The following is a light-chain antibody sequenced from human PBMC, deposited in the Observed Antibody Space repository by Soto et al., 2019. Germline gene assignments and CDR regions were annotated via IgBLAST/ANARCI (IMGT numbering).Light chain of an antibody. J-gene: IGKJ4*01. CDR2: GAS. Sequence: EIVTTQSPATLSVSPGERATLSCRASQSVSSNLAWYQQKSGQAPRLLIYGASNRATGIPARFRVSGSGSEITLTLSSLPTEDFAVYYCQQYNKRPLALTFXGGTTVDIK. V-gene: IGKV3D-15*01. CDR1: QSVSSN. CDR3: QQYNKRPLALT.